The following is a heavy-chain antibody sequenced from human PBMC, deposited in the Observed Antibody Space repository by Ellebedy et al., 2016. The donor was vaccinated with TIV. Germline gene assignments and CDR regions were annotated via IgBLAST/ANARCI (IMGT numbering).Heavy chain of an antibody. CDR3: TARIQLDRGNNWFDP. CDR2: ISYTGSKT. J-gene: IGHJ5*02. Sequence: GESLKISXAASGFTFSDYAMTWVRQAPGKGLEWVSSISYTGSKTYYAESVQGRLTISRDNSKSTVSLQMDSLRADDAAVYYCTARIQLDRGNNWFDPWGQGALVTVSS. V-gene: IGHV3-23*01. D-gene: IGHD1-1*01. CDR1: GFTFSDYA.